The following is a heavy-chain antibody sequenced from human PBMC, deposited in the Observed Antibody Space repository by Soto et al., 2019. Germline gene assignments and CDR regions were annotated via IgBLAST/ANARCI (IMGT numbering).Heavy chain of an antibody. V-gene: IGHV4-59*01. D-gene: IGHD6-19*01. J-gene: IGHJ4*02. Sequence: KASETLSLTCSVSGGSMNSYYWSWVRQPPGKGLEYIGYAYYSGSTYYNSSLESRVTISVDTTKNQFSLKLTSVTAADTAVYYCARGGWSIDYWGQGTLVTVSS. CDR2: AYYSGST. CDR1: GGSMNSYY. CDR3: ARGGWSIDY.